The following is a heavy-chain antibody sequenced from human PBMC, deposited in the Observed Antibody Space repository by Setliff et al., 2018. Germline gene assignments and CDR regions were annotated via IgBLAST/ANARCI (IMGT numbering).Heavy chain of an antibody. V-gene: IGHV4-39*07. CDR2: VYYSGYT. CDR3: VRGGSSVWAWYFDL. D-gene: IGHD3-16*01. J-gene: IGHJ2*01. CDR1: GGSVSSTSHY. Sequence: TLSLTCNVSGGSVSSTSHYWGWIRQPPGKGMEWIGSVYYSGYTYYNPSLQSRVTISVDMSKNQFSMKLTSVTAADTAVYYCVRGGSSVWAWYFDLWGRGTLVTVSS.